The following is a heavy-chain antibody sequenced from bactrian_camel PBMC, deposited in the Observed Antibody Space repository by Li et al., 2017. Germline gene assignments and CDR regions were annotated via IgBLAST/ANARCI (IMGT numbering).Heavy chain of an antibody. V-gene: IGHV3S1*01. CDR1: GFTSSSNC. J-gene: IGHJ4*01. D-gene: IGHD1*01. Sequence: HVQLVESGGGSVQAGGSLRLSCEASGFTSSSNCMGWFRQAPGKEREGVAAIYTKSGRTFYVDSVTGRFEISRDNDKKMLYLQMDSLKSEDTAVYYCVKPNPDARGGFDHWGQGTQVTVS. CDR3: VKPNPDARGGFDH. CDR2: IYTKSGRT.